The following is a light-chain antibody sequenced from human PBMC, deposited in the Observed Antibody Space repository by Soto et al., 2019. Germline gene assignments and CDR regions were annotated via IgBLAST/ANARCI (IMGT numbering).Light chain of an antibody. J-gene: IGLJ1*01. CDR1: SSDIGSHNY. Sequence: QSALTQPASVSGSPGQSSTISGTGTSSDIGSHNYVSWYQQHPGKAPKLMIYDVSNRPSGVSNRFSGSKSGNTASLTISGLQAEDEADYYCSSYSSSSTPHAFGTGTKVTVL. CDR2: DVS. V-gene: IGLV2-14*01. CDR3: SSYSSSSTPHA.